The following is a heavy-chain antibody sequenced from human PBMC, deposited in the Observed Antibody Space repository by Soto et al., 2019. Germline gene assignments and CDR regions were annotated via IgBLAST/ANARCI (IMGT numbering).Heavy chain of an antibody. CDR3: ARRAGDYYYYGMDV. Sequence: QVQLVQSGAEVKKPGSSVKVSCKASGGTFSSYTISWVRQAPGQGLEWMGRIIPILGIANYAQKFQGRVTXXAXKXXSTAYMELSSLRSEDTAVYYCARRAGDYYYYGMDVWGQGTTVTVSS. CDR1: GGTFSSYT. D-gene: IGHD3-10*01. CDR2: IIPILGIA. V-gene: IGHV1-69*02. J-gene: IGHJ6*02.